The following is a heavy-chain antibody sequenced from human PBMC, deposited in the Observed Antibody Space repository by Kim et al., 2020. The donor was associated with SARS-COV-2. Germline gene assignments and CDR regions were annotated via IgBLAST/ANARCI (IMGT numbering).Heavy chain of an antibody. CDR3: ARDLPSTIAAAGTQFDY. V-gene: IGHV1-46*01. D-gene: IGHD6-13*01. J-gene: IGHJ4*02. CDR2: INPSGGST. Sequence: ASVKVSCKASGYTFTSYYMHWVRQAPGQGLEWMGIINPSGGSTSYAQKFQGRVTMTRDTSTSTVYMELSSLRSEDTAVYYCARDLPSTIAAAGTQFDYWGQGTLVTVSS. CDR1: GYTFTSYY.